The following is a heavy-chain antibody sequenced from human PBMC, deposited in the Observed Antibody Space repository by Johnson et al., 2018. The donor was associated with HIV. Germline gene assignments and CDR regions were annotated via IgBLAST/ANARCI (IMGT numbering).Heavy chain of an antibody. D-gene: IGHD6-19*01. J-gene: IGHJ3*02. CDR1: GFTFSSYA. CDR3: ARVSSGWYLAFDI. V-gene: IGHV3-30*14. Sequence: QVQLVESGGGLVQPGGSLRLSCAASGFTFSSYAMHWVRQAPGKGLEWVAVISYDGSNKYYADSVKGRFTISRDNSKNTLYLQMNSLRAEDTAVYYCARVSSGWYLAFDIWGQGTIVTVSS. CDR2: ISYDGSNK.